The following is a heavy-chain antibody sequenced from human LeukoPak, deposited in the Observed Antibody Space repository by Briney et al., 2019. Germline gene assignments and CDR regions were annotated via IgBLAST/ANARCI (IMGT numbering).Heavy chain of an antibody. Sequence: ASVKVSCKASGYTFTGYYMHWVRQAPGQGLEWMGWINPNSGGTNYAQKFQGRVTITRNTSISTAYMELSSLRSEDTAVYYCARGLSGSYSKLVWFDPWGQGTLVTVSS. CDR2: INPNSGGT. CDR1: GYTFTGYY. CDR3: ARGLSGSYSKLVWFDP. D-gene: IGHD1-26*01. J-gene: IGHJ5*02. V-gene: IGHV1-2*02.